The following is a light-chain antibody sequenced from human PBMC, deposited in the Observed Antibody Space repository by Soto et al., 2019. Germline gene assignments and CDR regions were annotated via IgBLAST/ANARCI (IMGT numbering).Light chain of an antibody. V-gene: IGKV3-20*01. CDR1: QSVSSSY. CDR2: GAS. J-gene: IGKJ5*01. Sequence: EIGLTQSPGTLSLSPGERATLSCRASQSVSSSYLAWYQQKPGQAPRLLIYGASSRATGIPDRFSGSGSGTDFTVTISRLEPEDFAVYYCQQYGSSPLVTFGQGTRLEIK. CDR3: QQYGSSPLVT.